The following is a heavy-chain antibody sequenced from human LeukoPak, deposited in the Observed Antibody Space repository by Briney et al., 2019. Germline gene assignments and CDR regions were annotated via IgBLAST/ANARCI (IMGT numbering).Heavy chain of an antibody. CDR1: GGTFSSYA. V-gene: IGHV1-69*04. CDR2: IIPILGIA. Sequence: SVKVSCKASGGTFSSYAISWVRQAPGQGLEWMGRIIPILGIANYAQKFQGRVTITADKSTSTAYMELSSLRSEDTAVYYCARGTPYRGYGYGGYYYYYGMHVWGQGTTVTVSS. D-gene: IGHD5-18*01. J-gene: IGHJ6*02. CDR3: ARGTPYRGYGYGGYYYYYGMHV.